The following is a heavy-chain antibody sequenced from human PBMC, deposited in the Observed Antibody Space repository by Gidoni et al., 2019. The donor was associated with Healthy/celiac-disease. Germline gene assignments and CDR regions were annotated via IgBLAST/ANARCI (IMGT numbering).Heavy chain of an antibody. Sequence: EVQLVESGGGLVQPGGSLRLSCAASGFTVRSPYMSWVRQAPGKGLEWVSVIYRGGSTYYADSVKGRFTISRDNSKNTLYLQMNSLRAEDTAVYYCASPYCSSTSCPYYYGMDVWGQGTTVTVSS. V-gene: IGHV3-66*01. CDR1: GFTVRSPY. J-gene: IGHJ6*02. D-gene: IGHD2-2*01. CDR2: IYRGGST. CDR3: ASPYCSSTSCPYYYGMDV.